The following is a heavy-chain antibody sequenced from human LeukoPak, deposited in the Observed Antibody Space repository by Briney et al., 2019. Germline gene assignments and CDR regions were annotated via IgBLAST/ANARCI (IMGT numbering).Heavy chain of an antibody. D-gene: IGHD2-15*01. J-gene: IGHJ5*02. Sequence: PGGSLRLSCAASGFTFSNAWMSWVRQAPGKGLEWVGRIKNKAEGGTTDYAAPGKDRFTISRDDSKSTLYLQMNSLKAEDTAVYYCATWRYCSGSSCYSGWLDPWGQGTLVSVSS. V-gene: IGHV3-15*01. CDR3: ATWRYCSGSSCYSGWLDP. CDR2: IKNKAEGGTT. CDR1: GFTFSNAW.